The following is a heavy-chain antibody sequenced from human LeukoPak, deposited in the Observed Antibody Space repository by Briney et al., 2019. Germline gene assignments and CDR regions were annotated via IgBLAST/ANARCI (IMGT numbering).Heavy chain of an antibody. CDR2: INNSGGST. J-gene: IGHJ5*02. CDR1: GFTFSSYA. CDR3: AKPPGLRRLDP. Sequence: GGSLRLSCAASGFTFSSYAMNWVRQAPGKGLAWVSGINNSGGSTYYADSVKGRFTIFRDNSKNTLYLQMNSLRAEDTAVYYCAKPPGLRRLDPWGQGTLVTVSS. D-gene: IGHD5-12*01. V-gene: IGHV3-23*01.